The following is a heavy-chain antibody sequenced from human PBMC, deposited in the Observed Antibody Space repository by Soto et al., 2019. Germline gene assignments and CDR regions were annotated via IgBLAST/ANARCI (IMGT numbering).Heavy chain of an antibody. CDR2: IYYSGST. CDR3: ARLNPTYYYFDY. D-gene: IGHD2-8*01. J-gene: IGHJ4*02. Sequence: LSLTCTVSGGSVSSGSYYWSWIRQPPGKGLEWIGYIYYSGSTNYNPSLKSRVTISVDTSKNQFSLKLSSVTAADTAVYYCARLNPTYYYFDYWGQGTLVTVSS. V-gene: IGHV4-61*01. CDR1: GGSVSSGSYY.